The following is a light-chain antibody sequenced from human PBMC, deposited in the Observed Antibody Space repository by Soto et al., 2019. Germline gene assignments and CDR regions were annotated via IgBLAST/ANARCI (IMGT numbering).Light chain of an antibody. CDR2: DAS. J-gene: IGKJ1*01. Sequence: EIVMTQSPATLYLSPGERATLSCRASQRVASDLAWYLQKPGQPPRLLIYDASIRATGIPDRISGSGSERDFTLTISRLEPEDAAVYYCQQYLNSTRTFGQGTKVDIK. V-gene: IGKV3-20*01. CDR1: QRVASD. CDR3: QQYLNSTRT.